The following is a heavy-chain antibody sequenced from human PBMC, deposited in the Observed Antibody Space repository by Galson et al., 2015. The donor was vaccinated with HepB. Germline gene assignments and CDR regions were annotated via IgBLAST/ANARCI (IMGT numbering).Heavy chain of an antibody. D-gene: IGHD6-13*01. V-gene: IGHV2-70*11. J-gene: IGHJ4*02. CDR3: ARMEDLAAGHGITSGFDY. CDR2: IDWDDDK. Sequence: PALVKPTQTLTLTCSFSGFSLSTSGMCVSWIRQPPGKALEWLARIDWDDDKYYSTSLKTRLTISKDTSKNQVVLTMTNMDPVDTATYYCARMEDLAAGHGITSGFDYWGQGTLVTVSS. CDR1: GFSLSTSGMC.